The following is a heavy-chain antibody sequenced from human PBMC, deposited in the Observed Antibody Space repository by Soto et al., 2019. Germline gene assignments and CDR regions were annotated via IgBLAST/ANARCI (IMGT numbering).Heavy chain of an antibody. CDR1: GFTFSSYA. D-gene: IGHD3-22*01. Sequence: PGGSLRLSCAASGFTFSSYAMSWVRQAPGKGLEWVSAISGSGGSTYYADSGKGRFTISRDNSKNTVYLQMNSLRAEDTAVYYCAKERPRYYYDSSGYQPLDYWGQGTLVTVSS. V-gene: IGHV3-23*01. J-gene: IGHJ4*02. CDR2: ISGSGGST. CDR3: AKERPRYYYDSSGYQPLDY.